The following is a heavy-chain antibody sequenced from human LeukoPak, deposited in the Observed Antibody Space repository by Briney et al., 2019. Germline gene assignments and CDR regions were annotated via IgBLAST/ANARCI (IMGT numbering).Heavy chain of an antibody. Sequence: GGSLRLSCAASGFIFSSYSMNWVRQAPGKGLEWVSYISSSSNTIYYADSVKGRFTISRDNAKNSLYLQMNSLRAEDTAVYYCARDFFMTPDYWGQGTLVTVSS. V-gene: IGHV3-48*01. D-gene: IGHD3-16*01. CDR1: GFIFSSYS. CDR2: ISSSSNTI. J-gene: IGHJ4*02. CDR3: ARDFFMTPDY.